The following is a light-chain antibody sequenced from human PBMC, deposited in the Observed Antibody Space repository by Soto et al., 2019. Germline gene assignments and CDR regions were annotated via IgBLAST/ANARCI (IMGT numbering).Light chain of an antibody. CDR2: AAS. CDR3: QQSYSSPQYT. J-gene: IGKJ2*01. V-gene: IGKV1-39*01. Sequence: DIQMTQSPSTLSASVGDRVTITSRASQSISSYLNWYQQKPGKAPKLLIYAASSLQSGVPSRFSGSGSGTDFTLTISSLQPEDFAIYYCQQSYSSPQYTFGHGTKLEIQ. CDR1: QSISSY.